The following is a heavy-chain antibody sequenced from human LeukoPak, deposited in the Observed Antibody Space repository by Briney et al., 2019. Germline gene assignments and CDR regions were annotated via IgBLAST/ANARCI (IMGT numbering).Heavy chain of an antibody. Sequence: GESLKISCKGSGYSFTSYWIGWVRQMPGKGLEWMGIIYPGDSDTRYSPSFQGQVTISADKSISTAYLQWSSLKASDTAMYYCARHVLAVADLSWFDPWGQGTLVTVSS. D-gene: IGHD6-19*01. CDR1: GYSFTSYW. CDR3: ARHVLAVADLSWFDP. J-gene: IGHJ5*02. V-gene: IGHV5-51*01. CDR2: IYPGDSDT.